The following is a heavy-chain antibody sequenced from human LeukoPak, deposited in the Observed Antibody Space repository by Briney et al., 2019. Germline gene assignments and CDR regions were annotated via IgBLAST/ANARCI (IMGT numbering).Heavy chain of an antibody. CDR3: AKGALPATGRVYFQH. J-gene: IGHJ1*01. Sequence: GGSLRLSCAASGFTFSTYDMSWVRQAPGKGLEWVSGISGAADRTNYEDSVKGRFTISRDNSKNTLYLQMNSLGAEDTAVYFCAKGALPATGRVYFQHWGQGTLVTASS. D-gene: IGHD6-13*01. CDR2: ISGAADRT. V-gene: IGHV3-23*01. CDR1: GFTFSTYD.